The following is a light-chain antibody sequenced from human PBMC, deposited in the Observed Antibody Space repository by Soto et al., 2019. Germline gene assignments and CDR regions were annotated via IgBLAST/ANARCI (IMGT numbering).Light chain of an antibody. V-gene: IGLV1-40*01. Sequence: QSVLTQPPSVSGAPGQRVTISCTGRGSNIGAGSDVHWYQHLPGTAPKLLIFGNNNRPSGVPDRFSGSKSGTSASLAITGLQAEDEADYYCQSYDSSLSAWVFGGGTKLTVL. J-gene: IGLJ3*02. CDR3: QSYDSSLSAWV. CDR2: GNN. CDR1: GSNIGAGSD.